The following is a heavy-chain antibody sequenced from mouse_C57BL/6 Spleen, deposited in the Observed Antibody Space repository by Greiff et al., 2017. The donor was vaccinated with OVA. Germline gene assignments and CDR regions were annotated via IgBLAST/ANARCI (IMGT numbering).Heavy chain of an antibody. V-gene: IGHV3-6*01. CDR3: ARDLLRSAWFAY. J-gene: IGHJ3*01. D-gene: IGHD1-1*01. CDR1: GYSITSGYY. Sequence: EVQLQESGPGLVKPSQSLSLTCSVTGYSITSGYYWNWIRQFPGNKLEWMGYISYDGSNNYNPSLKNRISITRDTSKNQFFLKLNSVTTEDTATYYCARDLLRSAWFAYWGQGTLVTVSA. CDR2: ISYDGSN.